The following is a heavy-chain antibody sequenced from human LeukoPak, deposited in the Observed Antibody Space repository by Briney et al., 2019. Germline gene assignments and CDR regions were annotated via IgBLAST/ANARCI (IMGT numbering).Heavy chain of an antibody. CDR2: IWYDGSNK. V-gene: IGHV3-33*01. Sequence: GGSLRLSCAASGFTFSSYGMHWVRQAPGKGLEWVAVIWYDGSNKYYADSVKGRFTISRDNSKNTLYLQMNSLRAEDTAVHYCARGYGDYDGDYWGQGTLVTVSS. CDR1: GFTFSSYG. J-gene: IGHJ4*02. CDR3: ARGYGDYDGDY. D-gene: IGHD4-17*01.